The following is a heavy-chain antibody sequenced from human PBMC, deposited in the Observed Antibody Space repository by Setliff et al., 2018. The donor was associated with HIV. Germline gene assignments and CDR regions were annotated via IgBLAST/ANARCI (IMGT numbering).Heavy chain of an antibody. J-gene: IGHJ1*01. CDR2: ISWDGGST. CDR1: GFTFDDYT. CDR3: AKDISGAYCGGDCSEYFQH. D-gene: IGHD2-21*02. Sequence: GGSLRFSCAASGFTFDDYTMHWVRQAPGKGLEWVSLISWDGGSTYYADSVKGRFTISRDNSKNSLYLQMNSLRTEDTALYYCAKDISGAYCGGDCSEYFQHWGQGTLVTVSS. V-gene: IGHV3-43*01.